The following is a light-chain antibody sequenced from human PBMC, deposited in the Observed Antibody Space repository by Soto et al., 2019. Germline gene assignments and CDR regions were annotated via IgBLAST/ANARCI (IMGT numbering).Light chain of an antibody. CDR3: MQALQTRWT. CDR2: LGS. CDR1: QSLLHSNGYNY. V-gene: IGKV2-28*01. Sequence: DIVMTQSPLSLPVTPGEPASISCRSSQSLLHSNGYNYLDWYLQKPGQSPQLLIYLGSNRASGVPGRFSGSGSGTDFTLKISRVEAEDVGVYYCMQALQTRWTFGQGTKLEIK. J-gene: IGKJ2*02.